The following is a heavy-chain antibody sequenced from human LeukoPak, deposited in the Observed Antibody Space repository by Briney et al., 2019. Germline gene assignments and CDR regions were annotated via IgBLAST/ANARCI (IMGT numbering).Heavy chain of an antibody. CDR1: GFTFDDYA. D-gene: IGHD4-17*01. Sequence: PGRSLRLSCAASGFTFDDYAMHWVRQAPGKGLEWVSGISWNSGSIDSADSVKGRFTISRDNAKNSLYLQMNSLRAEDTALYYCARGYDYGDPPYFPYYMDVWGKGTTVTVSS. J-gene: IGHJ6*03. CDR2: ISWNSGSI. V-gene: IGHV3-9*01. CDR3: ARGYDYGDPPYFPYYMDV.